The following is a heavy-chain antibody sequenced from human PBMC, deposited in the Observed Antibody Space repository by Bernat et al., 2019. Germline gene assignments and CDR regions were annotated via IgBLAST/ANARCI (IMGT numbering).Heavy chain of an antibody. CDR2: IWYDGSNK. Sequence: QVQLVESGGGVVQPGRSLRLSCAASGFTFSSYGMHWVRQAPGKGLEWVAVIWYDGSNKYYADSVKGRFTISRDNSKNTLYLQMNSLKTEDTAVYYCTSPGHDYGDYHDYWGQGTLVTVSS. V-gene: IGHV3-33*01. D-gene: IGHD4-17*01. CDR3: TSPGHDYGDYHDY. CDR1: GFTFSSYG. J-gene: IGHJ4*02.